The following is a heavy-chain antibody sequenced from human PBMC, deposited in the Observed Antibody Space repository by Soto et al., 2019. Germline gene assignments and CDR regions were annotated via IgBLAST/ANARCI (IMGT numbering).Heavy chain of an antibody. D-gene: IGHD3-22*01. CDR1: GGSFSSHV. V-gene: IGHV1-46*03. CDR3: AREYYDSSGYYYVDY. J-gene: IGHJ4*02. Sequence: GASVKVSCKASGGSFSSHVISWVRQAPRQGLEWMGIINPSGGSTSYARKFQGRVTMTRDTSTSTVYMELSSLRSEDTAVYYCAREYYDSSGYYYVDYWGQGTLVTVSS. CDR2: INPSGGST.